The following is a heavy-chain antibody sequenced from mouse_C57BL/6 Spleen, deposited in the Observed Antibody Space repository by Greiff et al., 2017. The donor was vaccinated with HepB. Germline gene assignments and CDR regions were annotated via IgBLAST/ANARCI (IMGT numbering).Heavy chain of an antibody. V-gene: IGHV5-4*03. CDR3: ARIYSNDWYFDV. CDR1: GFTFSSYA. CDR2: ISDGGSYT. Sequence: DVMLVESGGGLVKPGGSLKLSCAASGFTFSSYAMSWVRQTPEKRLEWVATISDGGSYTYYPDNVKGRFTISRDNAKNNLYLQMSHLKSEDTAMYYCARIYSNDWYFDVWGTGTTVTVSS. J-gene: IGHJ1*03. D-gene: IGHD2-5*01.